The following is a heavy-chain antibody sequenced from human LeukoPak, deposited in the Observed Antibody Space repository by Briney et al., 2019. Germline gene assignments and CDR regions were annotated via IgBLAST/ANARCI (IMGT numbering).Heavy chain of an antibody. D-gene: IGHD6-13*01. CDR1: GYSFSTYW. CDR3: ASYIAAPFDY. CDR2: IYPGDSDT. J-gene: IGHJ4*02. Sequence: GESLKISCQGSGYSFSTYWITWVRQMPGKGLEWMGIIYPGDSDTRYSPSFQGQVTISTDESVSTAYLQWTSLRASDTAMYYCASYIAAPFDYWGQGTLVTVSS. V-gene: IGHV5-51*01.